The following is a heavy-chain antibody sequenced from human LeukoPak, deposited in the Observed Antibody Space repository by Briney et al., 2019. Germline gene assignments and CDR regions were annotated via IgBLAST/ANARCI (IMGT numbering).Heavy chain of an antibody. D-gene: IGHD1-26*01. V-gene: IGHV3-23*01. CDR2: ISGSGGST. J-gene: IGHJ4*02. Sequence: PGGSLRLSCAASGFTFSSYAMSWVRQAPGKGLEWVSGISGSGGSTYYADSVKGRFTIYRDNSKNTLYLQMNSLRAEDTAVYYCAKGLSLGPSGSWNYWGQGTLVTVSS. CDR3: AKGLSLGPSGSWNY. CDR1: GFTFSSYA.